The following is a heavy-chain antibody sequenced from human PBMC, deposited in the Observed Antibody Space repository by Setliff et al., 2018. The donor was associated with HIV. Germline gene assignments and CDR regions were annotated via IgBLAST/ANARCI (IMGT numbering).Heavy chain of an antibody. CDR2: INHSGTT. D-gene: IGHD3-3*01. V-gene: IGHV4-4*02. Sequence: SETLSLTCDVSGGSISSNSWWTWIRQPPGKGLEWIGEINHSGTTYYNPSLKSRVTISVDMSNNQFSLKVTSVTAADTAVYYCMRGRSITIFGVAYFDFWGQGTQVTVSS. CDR1: GGSISSNSW. CDR3: MRGRSITIFGVAYFDF. J-gene: IGHJ4*02.